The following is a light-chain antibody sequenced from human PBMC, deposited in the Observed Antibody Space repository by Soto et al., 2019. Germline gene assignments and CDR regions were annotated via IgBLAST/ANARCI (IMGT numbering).Light chain of an antibody. J-gene: IGKJ4*01. CDR3: MQSLQSPRT. Sequence: DVVLTQSPFNLAVTPGEPASISCRSSLSLLHPNGNTFLQWYFQKPAQSPQLLFDLASKLASGVPERFSVSGSGTDYTLKISSLEAEDAGIYYCMQSLQSPRTFGGGTKV. CDR1: LSLLHPNGNTF. V-gene: IGKV2-28*01. CDR2: LAS.